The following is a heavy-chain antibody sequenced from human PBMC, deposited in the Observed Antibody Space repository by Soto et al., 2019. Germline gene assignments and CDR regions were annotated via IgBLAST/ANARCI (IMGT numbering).Heavy chain of an antibody. Sequence: QMQLVQSGAEVKKTGSSVTVSCKALGNTFTYRYLHWVRQAPGQALEWMGWITPFSGDVNYAQNFQERDTITRDRSINTAYMKMSSLRSEDTAMYFCASGGAGSGPFTWELPDHWGQGTLVTVSS. CDR2: ITPFSGDV. V-gene: IGHV1-45*02. D-gene: IGHD1-26*01. CDR1: GNTFTYRY. CDR3: ASGGAGSGPFTWELPDH. J-gene: IGHJ4*02.